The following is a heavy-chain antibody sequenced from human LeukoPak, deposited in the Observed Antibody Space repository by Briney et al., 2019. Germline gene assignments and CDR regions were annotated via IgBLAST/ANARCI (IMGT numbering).Heavy chain of an antibody. D-gene: IGHD1-26*01. CDR2: FDPEDGEI. Sequence: ASVKVSCKVSEYTLTELSMHWVRQVPGKGLEWLGGFDPEDGEIIYAQKFQGRVTMSDDTSTDTAYMELGSLRSDDTAVYYCAADRGDYSGSYWTAFDIWGQGTMVTVSS. CDR3: AADRGDYSGSYWTAFDI. V-gene: IGHV1-24*01. J-gene: IGHJ3*02. CDR1: EYTLTELS.